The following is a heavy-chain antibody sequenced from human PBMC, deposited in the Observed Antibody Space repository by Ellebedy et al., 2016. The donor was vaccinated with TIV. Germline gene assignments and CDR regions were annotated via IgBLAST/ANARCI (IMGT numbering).Heavy chain of an antibody. CDR2: INYSGST. D-gene: IGHD3-16*02. V-gene: IGHV4-39*07. J-gene: IGHJ3*02. Sequence: SETLSLXCVVSGDSISTINYYWGWIRQPPGKGLEWIGSINYSGSTYYNPSLRSRVAISVDTSKNQFSLKLNSVTAADTAVYYCARVRGDDYVWGSYRLHAFDIWGQGTMVTVSS. CDR3: ARVRGDDYVWGSYRLHAFDI. CDR1: GDSISTINYY.